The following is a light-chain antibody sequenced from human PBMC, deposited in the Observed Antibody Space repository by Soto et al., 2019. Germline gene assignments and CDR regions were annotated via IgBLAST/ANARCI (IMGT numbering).Light chain of an antibody. V-gene: IGKV1-9*01. CDR3: QQLNTYPIT. Sequence: DIQLTQSPSFLSASVGDKVTITCRASQGISSYLAWYQQKPGKVPKLLIYAASTLQSGVPSRFSGSGSGTEFTLTISSLQPEDFATYYCQQLNTYPITFGQGTHWRL. J-gene: IGKJ5*01. CDR2: AAS. CDR1: QGISSY.